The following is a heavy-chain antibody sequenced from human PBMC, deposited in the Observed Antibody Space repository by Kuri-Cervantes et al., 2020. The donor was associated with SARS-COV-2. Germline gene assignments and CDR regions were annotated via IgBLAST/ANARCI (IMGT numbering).Heavy chain of an antibody. Sequence: GGSLRLSCAASGFTLSSYWMSWVRQAPGKGLEWVANIKQDGSEKYYADSVKGRFTISRDNSKNTLYLQMNSLRAEDTAVYYCARDGAWGPVEGFDYRGQGTLVTVSS. CDR3: ARDGAWGPVEGFDY. CDR1: GFTLSSYW. CDR2: IKQDGSEK. V-gene: IGHV3-7*01. D-gene: IGHD3-16*01. J-gene: IGHJ4*02.